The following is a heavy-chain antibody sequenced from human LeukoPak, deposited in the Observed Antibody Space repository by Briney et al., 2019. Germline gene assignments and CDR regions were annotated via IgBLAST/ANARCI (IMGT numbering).Heavy chain of an antibody. J-gene: IGHJ5*02. D-gene: IGHD5-18*01. CDR3: ARDSEDTAMVNWFDP. CDR1: GFTFSSYS. Sequence: GGSLRLSCAASGFTFSSYSMNWVRQAPGKGLERVSYISSSSSTIYYADSVKGRFTISRDNAKNSLYLQMNSLRDEDTAVYYCARDSEDTAMVNWFDPWGQGTLVTVSS. CDR2: ISSSSSTI. V-gene: IGHV3-48*02.